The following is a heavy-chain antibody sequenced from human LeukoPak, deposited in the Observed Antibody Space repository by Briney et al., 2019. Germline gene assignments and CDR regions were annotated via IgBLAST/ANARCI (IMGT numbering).Heavy chain of an antibody. CDR2: IDWDDDK. CDR3: ARAMVRGVLDY. J-gene: IGHJ4*02. CDR1: GFSLSTSRMR. D-gene: IGHD3-10*01. V-gene: IGHV2-70*04. Sequence: SGPTLVNPTQTLTLTCTFSGFSLSTSRMRVSWIRQPPGKALEWLARIDWDDDKFYSTSLKTRLTISKDTSKNQVVLTMTNMDPVDTATYYCARAMVRGVLDYWGQGTLVTVSS.